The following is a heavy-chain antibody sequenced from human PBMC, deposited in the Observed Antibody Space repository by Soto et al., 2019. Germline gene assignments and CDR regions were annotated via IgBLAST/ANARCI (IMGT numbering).Heavy chain of an antibody. Sequence: QVQLVESGGGVVQPGRSLRLSCAVSGFIFRSYAMHWVRQAPGKGLEWVAVASFDGSDTYSSDSVKGRFTISRDNSKNMLYFQMNSLRAEDTAVYYCASGPSGSAFYYYGMAVWGQGTTVTVSS. CDR3: ASGPSGSAFYYYGMAV. V-gene: IGHV3-30*14. CDR2: ASFDGSDT. D-gene: IGHD6-19*01. CDR1: GFIFRSYA. J-gene: IGHJ6*02.